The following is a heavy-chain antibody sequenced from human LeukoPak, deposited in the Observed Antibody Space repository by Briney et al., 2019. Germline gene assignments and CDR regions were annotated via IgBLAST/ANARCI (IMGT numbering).Heavy chain of an antibody. CDR2: INPNSGGT. J-gene: IGHJ6*02. V-gene: IGHV1-2*02. CDR3: ARVAGAGSYYNHYYYGMDV. Sequence: ASVKVSCKASGYTFTGYYMHWVRQAPGQGLEWMGWINPNSGGTNYAQKFQGRVTMTRDTFISTAYMELSRLRSDDTAVYYCARVAGAGSYYNHYYYGMDVWGQGTTVTVSS. D-gene: IGHD3-10*01. CDR1: GYTFTGYY.